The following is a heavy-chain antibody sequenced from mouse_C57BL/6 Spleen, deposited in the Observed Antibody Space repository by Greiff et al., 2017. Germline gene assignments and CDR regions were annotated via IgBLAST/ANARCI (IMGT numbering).Heavy chain of an antibody. D-gene: IGHD2-5*01. Sequence: VQLQQSGAELMKPGASVKLSCKATGYTFTGYWIEWVKQRPGHGLEWIGEILPGSGGTNYNEKFKGKATFTADTTSNTAYMQLSSLTTEDSAIYYCARHYSNMFAYWGQGTLVTVSA. V-gene: IGHV1-9*01. CDR3: ARHYSNMFAY. CDR2: ILPGSGGT. CDR1: GYTFTGYW. J-gene: IGHJ3*01.